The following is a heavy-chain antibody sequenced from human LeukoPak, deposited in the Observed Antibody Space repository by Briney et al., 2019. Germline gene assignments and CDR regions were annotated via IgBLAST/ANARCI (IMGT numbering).Heavy chain of an antibody. J-gene: IGHJ3*02. CDR3: AKDPNGDYVGAFDS. CDR2: ITSGSSTI. V-gene: IGHV3-48*04. D-gene: IGHD4-17*01. Sequence: GGSLRLSCAASGFTFDSYSMSWVRQAPGKGLEWVSYITSGSSTIYYPDSVKGRFTISRDNAKNSLYLQMNSLRAEDTAIYYCAKDPNGDYVGAFDSWGQGTMVTVSS. CDR1: GFTFDSYS.